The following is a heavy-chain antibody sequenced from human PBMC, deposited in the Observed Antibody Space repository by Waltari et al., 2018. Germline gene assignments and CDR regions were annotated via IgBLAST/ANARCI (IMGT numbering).Heavy chain of an antibody. CDR2: VNPTSGGT. CDR1: GYTFTGYY. Sequence: QVQLVQSGAEVKKPGASVQVSCKASGYTFTGYYMPWMRHAPGPGLEWMGRVNPTSGGTNYEQKFQGRVTMTRDTSISTAYMELSRLRSDDTAVYYCARDPADCSGGSCYFYFDYWGQGTLVTVSS. CDR3: ARDPADCSGGSCYFYFDY. V-gene: IGHV1-2*06. J-gene: IGHJ4*02. D-gene: IGHD2-15*01.